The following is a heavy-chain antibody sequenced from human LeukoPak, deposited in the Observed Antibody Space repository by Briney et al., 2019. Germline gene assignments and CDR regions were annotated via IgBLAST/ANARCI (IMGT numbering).Heavy chain of an antibody. D-gene: IGHD4-23*01. CDR1: GFTFSSYS. V-gene: IGHV3-48*01. CDR2: ISSSSSTV. CDR3: ARDAGFGGNSDYYYMDV. J-gene: IGHJ6*03. Sequence: GGSLRLSCAASGFTFSSYSMNWVRQAPGKGLEWVSYISSSSSTVYYADSVKGRFSISKDYAKNSLYLQTNSLRAEDTAVYFCARDAGFGGNSDYYYMDVWGKGTTVTVSS.